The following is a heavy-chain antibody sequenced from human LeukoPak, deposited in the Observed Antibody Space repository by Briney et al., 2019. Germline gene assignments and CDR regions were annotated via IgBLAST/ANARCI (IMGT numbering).Heavy chain of an antibody. J-gene: IGHJ4*02. Sequence: EASVKVSCKASGYTFTSYGISWVRQAPGQGLEWMGGIIPIFGTANYAQKFQGRVTITADESTSTAYMELSSLRSEDTAVYYCATPTRYYDFWSGYIFDYWGQGTLVTVSS. D-gene: IGHD3-3*01. CDR3: ATPTRYYDFWSGYIFDY. CDR1: GYTFTSYG. CDR2: IIPIFGTA. V-gene: IGHV1-69*13.